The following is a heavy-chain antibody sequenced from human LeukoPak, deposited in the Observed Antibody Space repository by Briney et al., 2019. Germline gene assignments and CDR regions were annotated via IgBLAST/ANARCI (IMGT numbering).Heavy chain of an antibody. Sequence: PGGSLRLSCAASGFTFSSYAMSWVRQAPGKGLEWVSAISGSGGSTYYADSVKGRFTISRDNSKNTLYLQMNSLRAEDTAVYYCAKAGTIFGVVILFDYWGQGTLVTVSS. D-gene: IGHD3-3*01. CDR1: GFTFSSYA. CDR2: ISGSGGST. V-gene: IGHV3-23*01. J-gene: IGHJ4*02. CDR3: AKAGTIFGVVILFDY.